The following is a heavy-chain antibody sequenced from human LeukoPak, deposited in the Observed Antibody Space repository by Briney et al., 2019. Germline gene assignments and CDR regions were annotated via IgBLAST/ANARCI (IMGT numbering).Heavy chain of an antibody. V-gene: IGHV1-24*01. J-gene: IGHJ3*02. CDR2: YDPEDGET. Sequence: ASVKVSRKVSGYTPTELSMHWARQAPGKGPEWMRGYDPEDGETIYAQKFKGRVTMTEGTSTDRAYMELSSLRSEDTAVYYCAITYCGGDCPTYDAFDIWGQGTMVTVSS. D-gene: IGHD2-21*02. CDR1: GYTPTELS. CDR3: AITYCGGDCPTYDAFDI.